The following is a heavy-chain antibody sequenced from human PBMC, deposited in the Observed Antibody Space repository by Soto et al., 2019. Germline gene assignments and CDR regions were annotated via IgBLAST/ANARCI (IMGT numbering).Heavy chain of an antibody. Sequence: ASVKVSCKASGYTFTIYGISWVLQAPGQGLEWMGWISAYNGNTNYAQKLQGRVTMTTDTSTSTAYMELRSLRSDDTAVYYCARDQRLPYLPHYWLAPWGKGTLVTVSS. CDR1: GYTFTIYG. D-gene: IGHD3-9*01. V-gene: IGHV1-18*01. J-gene: IGHJ5*02. CDR3: ARDQRLPYLPHYWLAP. CDR2: ISAYNGNT.